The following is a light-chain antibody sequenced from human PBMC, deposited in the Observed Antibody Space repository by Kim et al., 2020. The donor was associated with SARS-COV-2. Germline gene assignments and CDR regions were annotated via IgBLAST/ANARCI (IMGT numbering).Light chain of an antibody. J-gene: IGLJ1*01. V-gene: IGLV2-11*01. CDR2: DVS. CDR1: SSGVGGYNY. Sequence: PGQSVTISCTGTSSGVGGYNYVSWYQQHPGKAPKLMIFDVSKRPSGVHDRFSGSKSGNTASLTISGLQAEDEADYCCCSYAGSSYVFGTGTKVTVL. CDR3: CSYAGSSYV.